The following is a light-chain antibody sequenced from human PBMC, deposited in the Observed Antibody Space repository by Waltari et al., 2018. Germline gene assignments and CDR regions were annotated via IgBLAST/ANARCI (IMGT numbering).Light chain of an antibody. Sequence: SSELTQVPAVSVALGLTVRITCQGDSLSTYYANWYQQKPGQAPVLVVYDKNSRPSGIPDPSSVSGSGNAGTWSITGAQAEDEADYDYNSLESRDKYTLVFGTGTKVAVL. CDR1: SLSTYY. CDR2: DKN. V-gene: IGLV3-19*01. J-gene: IGLJ1*01. CDR3: NSLESRDKYTLV.